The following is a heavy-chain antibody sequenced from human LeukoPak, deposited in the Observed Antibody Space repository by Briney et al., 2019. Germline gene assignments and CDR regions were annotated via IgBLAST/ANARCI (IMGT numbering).Heavy chain of an antibody. CDR3: ASFKSGGYGSGSYSPLDY. J-gene: IGHJ4*02. CDR2: ISSSSSYI. V-gene: IGHV3-21*01. CDR1: GFTVSSNY. Sequence: PGGSLRLSCATSGFTVSSNYMSWVRQAPGKGLEWVSSISSSSSYIYYADSVKGRFTISRDNAKNSLYLQMNSLRAEDTAVYYCASFKSGGYGSGSYSPLDYWGQGTLVTVSS. D-gene: IGHD3-10*01.